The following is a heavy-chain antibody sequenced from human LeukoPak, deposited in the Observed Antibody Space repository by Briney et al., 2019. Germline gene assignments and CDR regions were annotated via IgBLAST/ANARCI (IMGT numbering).Heavy chain of an antibody. Sequence: ASVKVSCKASGYTFTSYGISWVRQAPGQGLEWMGWISAYNGNTNSAQKLQGRATMTTDTSTSTAYMELRSLRSDDTAVYYCARDEWGLVVVAATPFDYWGQGTLVTVSS. J-gene: IGHJ4*02. D-gene: IGHD2-15*01. CDR2: ISAYNGNT. CDR1: GYTFTSYG. CDR3: ARDEWGLVVVAATPFDY. V-gene: IGHV1-18*01.